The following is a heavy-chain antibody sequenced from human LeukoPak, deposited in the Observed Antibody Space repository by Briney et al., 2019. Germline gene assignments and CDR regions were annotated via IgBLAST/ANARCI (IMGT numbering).Heavy chain of an antibody. CDR1: GGSISSSSYY. CDR3: ARHLLVAVIVGEGYFDY. J-gene: IGHJ4*02. Sequence: PSETLSLTCTVSGGSISSSSYYWGWIRQPPGKGLEWIGSIYYSGSTYYNPSLKSRVTISVDTSKNQFSLRLSSVPAADTAVYYCARHLLVAVIVGEGYFDYWGQGTLVTVSS. CDR2: IYYSGST. V-gene: IGHV4-39*01. D-gene: IGHD1-26*01.